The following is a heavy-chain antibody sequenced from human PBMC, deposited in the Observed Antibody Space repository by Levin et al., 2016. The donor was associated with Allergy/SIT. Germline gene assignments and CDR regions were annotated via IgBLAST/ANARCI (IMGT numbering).Heavy chain of an antibody. Sequence: GESLKISCAASGFTFSSYWMSWVRQAPGKGLEWVANIKQDGSEKYYVDSVKGRFTISRDNAKNSLYLQMNSLRAEDTAVYYCARDRYYYDSSGYYYGDYWGQGTLVTVSS. J-gene: IGHJ4*02. CDR2: IKQDGSEK. V-gene: IGHV3-7*01. CDR3: ARDRYYYDSSGYYYGDY. D-gene: IGHD3-22*01. CDR1: GFTFSSYW.